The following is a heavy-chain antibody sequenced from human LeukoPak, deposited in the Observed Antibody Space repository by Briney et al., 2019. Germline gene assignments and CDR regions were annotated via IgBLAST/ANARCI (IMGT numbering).Heavy chain of an antibody. CDR1: GFTFSDYY. J-gene: IGHJ3*01. CDR3: VRDRDYAFDF. Sequence: PGGSLRLSCTTSGFTFSDYYMSWIRQAPGKGLEWLPYINPTSGYTPYADSVKGRFTISRDNAENSLYLQMNSLRDEDTAVYFCVRDRDYAFDFWGQGTMVTVSS. V-gene: IGHV3-11*06. CDR2: INPTSGYT.